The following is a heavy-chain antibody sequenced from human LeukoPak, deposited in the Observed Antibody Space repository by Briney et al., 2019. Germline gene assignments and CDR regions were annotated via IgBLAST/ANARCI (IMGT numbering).Heavy chain of an antibody. Sequence: GGSLRLSCAASGFTFSNYGMHWVRQAPGKGLEWVAFILYDRGKKFYADSVKGRFTISRDNSKNTLYLQMNSLRAEDTAVYYCAKGFAREEVLLWFGELSTLFDYWGQGTLVTVSS. CDR3: AKGFAREEVLLWFGELSTLFDY. D-gene: IGHD3-10*01. V-gene: IGHV3-30*02. CDR1: GFTFSNYG. CDR2: ILYDRGKK. J-gene: IGHJ4*02.